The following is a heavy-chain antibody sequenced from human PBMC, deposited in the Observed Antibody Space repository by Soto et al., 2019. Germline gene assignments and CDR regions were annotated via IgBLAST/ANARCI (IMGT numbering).Heavy chain of an antibody. V-gene: IGHV3-13*01. CDR3: ARVRPDSYGMDV. J-gene: IGHJ6*02. CDR2: IGTAGDT. D-gene: IGHD6-6*01. Sequence: GGSLRLSCAASGFTFSSYDMHWVRQATGKGLEWVSAIGTAGDTYYPGSVKGRFTISRENAKNSLYLQMNSLRAGDTAVYYCARVRPDSYGMDVWGQGTTVTVSS. CDR1: GFTFSSYD.